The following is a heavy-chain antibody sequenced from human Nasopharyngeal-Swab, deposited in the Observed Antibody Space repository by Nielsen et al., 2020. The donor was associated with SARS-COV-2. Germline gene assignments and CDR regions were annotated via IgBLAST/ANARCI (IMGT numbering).Heavy chain of an antibody. CDR2: ITGNNDYT. CDR1: GYTFTTYG. J-gene: IGHJ4*02. V-gene: IGHV1-18*01. D-gene: IGHD3-9*01. Sequence: ASVKVSCKASGYTFTTYGISWVRQAPGQGLEWMGWITGNNDYTNYAQDFQGRVTMTTDTSTSTAYMELRSLRSDDTAVYYCARDSMTSGYAADFWGQGTLVTVSS. CDR3: ARDSMTSGYAADF.